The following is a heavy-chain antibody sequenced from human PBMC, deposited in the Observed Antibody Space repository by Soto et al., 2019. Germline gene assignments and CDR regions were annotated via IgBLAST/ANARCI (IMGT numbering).Heavy chain of an antibody. Sequence: GGSLRLSCAASGFTFSGSAMHWVRQASGKGLEWVGRIRSTANSYATAYAASVKGRFTIYRDDSKNTAYLQMNSLKTEDTAVYYCTRPIHPPGIAAAGDAFDIWGQGTMVTVSS. CDR3: TRPIHPPGIAAAGDAFDI. D-gene: IGHD6-13*01. CDR2: IRSTANSYAT. CDR1: GFTFSGSA. V-gene: IGHV3-73*01. J-gene: IGHJ3*02.